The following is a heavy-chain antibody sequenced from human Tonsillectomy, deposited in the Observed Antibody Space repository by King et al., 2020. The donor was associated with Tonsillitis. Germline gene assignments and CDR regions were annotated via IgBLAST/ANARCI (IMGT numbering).Heavy chain of an antibody. CDR3: VRGTTIPGTVY. CDR2: IKEDGSET. CDR1: GFTFNSYW. J-gene: IGHJ4*02. Sequence: VQLVESGGGLVQPGGSLRLSCAASGFTFNSYWMNWFRQAPGKGLEWVANIKEDGSETYYVGSVRGRFTISRDNANNSLSLQMNSLRAEDTAVYYCVRGTTIPGTVYWGQGTLVIVSS. D-gene: IGHD2/OR15-2a*01. V-gene: IGHV3-7*01.